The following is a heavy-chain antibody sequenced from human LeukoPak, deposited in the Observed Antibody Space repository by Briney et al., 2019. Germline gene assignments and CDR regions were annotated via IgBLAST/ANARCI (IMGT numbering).Heavy chain of an antibody. J-gene: IGHJ4*02. CDR3: ARGGRDYYDSSGYLFDY. CDR2: ISSNGGST. CDR1: GFTFSSYA. V-gene: IGHV3-64*01. Sequence: GGSLRLSCAASGFTFSSYAMHWVRQAPGKGPEYVSAISSNGGSTYYANSVKGRFTISRDNSKNTLYLQMGSLRAEDMAVYYCARGGRDYYDSSGYLFDYWGQGTLVTVSS. D-gene: IGHD3-22*01.